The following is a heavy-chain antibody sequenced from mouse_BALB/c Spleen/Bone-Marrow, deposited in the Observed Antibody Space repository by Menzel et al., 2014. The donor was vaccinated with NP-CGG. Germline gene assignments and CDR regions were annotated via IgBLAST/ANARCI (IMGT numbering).Heavy chain of an antibody. CDR2: INPSNGRT. J-gene: IGHJ2*01. CDR3: ARGGFDY. V-gene: IGHV1S81*02. CDR1: GCTFTSYW. Sequence: QVQLQQPGAELVKPGASVKLSCKASGCTFTSYWMHWVKQRPGQGLEWIGEINPSNGRTNYNEKFKSKAALTVYKSSXTAYMQLSSLTSEDSAVYYCARGGFDYWGQSTPLTVSS.